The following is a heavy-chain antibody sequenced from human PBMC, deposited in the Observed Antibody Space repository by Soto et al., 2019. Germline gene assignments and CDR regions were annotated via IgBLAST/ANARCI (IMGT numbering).Heavy chain of an antibody. CDR1: GGTFSSYA. V-gene: IGHV1-69*01. CDR3: ARDLAYYDSLTGSHQGSDYYYYGMDV. J-gene: IGHJ6*02. CDR2: IIPIFGTA. Sequence: QVQLVQSGAEVKKPGSSVKVSCKASGGTFSSYAISWVRQAPGQGLEWMGGIIPIFGTANYAQKFQGRVTITADESTSTAYMELSSLRSEDTAVYYCARDLAYYDSLTGSHQGSDYYYYGMDVWGQGTTVTVSS. D-gene: IGHD3-9*01.